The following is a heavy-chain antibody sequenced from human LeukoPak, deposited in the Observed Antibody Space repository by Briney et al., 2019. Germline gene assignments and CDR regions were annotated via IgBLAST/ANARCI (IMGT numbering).Heavy chain of an antibody. J-gene: IGHJ5*02. Sequence: ASVKVSCKASGGTFSSYAISWVRQAPGQGLEWMGIINPSGGSTSYAQKFQGRVTMTRDTSTSTVYMELSSLRSEDTAVYYCARDYGSGSYEGYWFDPWGQGTLVTVSS. CDR2: INPSGGST. CDR3: ARDYGSGSYEGYWFDP. V-gene: IGHV1-46*01. CDR1: GGTFSSYA. D-gene: IGHD3-10*01.